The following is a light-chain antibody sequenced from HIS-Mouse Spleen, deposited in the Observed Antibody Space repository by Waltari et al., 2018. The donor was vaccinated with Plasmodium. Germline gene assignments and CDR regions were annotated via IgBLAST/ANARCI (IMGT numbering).Light chain of an antibody. CDR1: SSDVGGYNY. CDR2: DVS. J-gene: IGLJ3*02. V-gene: IGLV2-11*01. CDR3: CSYAGSYTWV. Sequence: QSALTQPRSVSGSPGQSVTIPCTGTSSDVGGYNYVSWYQPHPGQAPKLMIYDVSKRPSGVPDRFSGSKSGNTASLTISGLQAEDEADYYCCSYAGSYTWVFGGGTKLTVL.